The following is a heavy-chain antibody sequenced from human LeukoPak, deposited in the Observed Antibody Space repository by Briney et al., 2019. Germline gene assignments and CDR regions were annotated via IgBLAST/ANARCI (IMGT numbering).Heavy chain of an antibody. D-gene: IGHD2-2*01. V-gene: IGHV1-69*04. CDR1: GGTFSSYA. J-gene: IGHJ4*02. Sequence: LRASVKVSCKASGGTFSSYAISWVRQAPGQGLEWMGRIIPILGIANYAQKFQGRVTITADKSTSTAYMELSSLRSEDTAVYYCASSGQLVPAAMGYWGQGTLVTVSS. CDR2: IIPILGIA. CDR3: ASSGQLVPAAMGY.